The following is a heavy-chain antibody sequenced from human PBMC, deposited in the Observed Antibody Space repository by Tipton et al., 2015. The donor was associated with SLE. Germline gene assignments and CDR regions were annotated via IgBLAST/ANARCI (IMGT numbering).Heavy chain of an antibody. CDR2: ISTDKGYA. CDR1: GYFFTNYG. J-gene: IGHJ4*02. V-gene: IGHV1-18*01. D-gene: IGHD2-8*02. Sequence: VQLVQSGAELKKPGASVKVSCKTSGYFFTNYGISWVRQAPGQGLEWMGWISTDKGYANYAQKFQGRVTMTADTSTSTAYMELRSLTSDDTALYYCVRETGGARYWGQGTLVTVSS. CDR3: VRETGGARY.